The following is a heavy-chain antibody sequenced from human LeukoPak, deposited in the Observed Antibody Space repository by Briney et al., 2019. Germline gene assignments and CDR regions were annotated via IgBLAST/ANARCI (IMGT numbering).Heavy chain of an antibody. CDR2: IRSRSDGGTA. D-gene: IGHD3-22*01. V-gene: IGHV3-15*01. J-gene: IGHJ2*01. Sequence: PGGSLRLSCAASGFTFRDAWMTWVRQAPGKGLEWVGRIRSRSDGGTADYATAVKGRFTISRDDSTNTLYLEMSGLKTEDTAVYYCAKHIHGVVSTQKGGRGPLAPVPS. CDR1: GFTFRDAW. CDR3: AKHIHGVVSTQK.